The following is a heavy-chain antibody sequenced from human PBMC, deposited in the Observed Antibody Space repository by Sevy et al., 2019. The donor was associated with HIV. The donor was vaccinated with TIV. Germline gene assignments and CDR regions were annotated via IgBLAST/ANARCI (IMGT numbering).Heavy chain of an antibody. CDR3: VISSGYSRNWFYYFDY. Sequence: GGSLRLSCSASGFTFSSYPMHWVRQAPGKGLEYDSATSSDGDSTYYADSVKGRFTISRDNSKNKLFLQLSSLRPEDTALYYCVISSGYSRNWFYYFDYWGQGTLVTVSS. J-gene: IGHJ4*02. CDR2: TSSDGDST. V-gene: IGHV3-64D*06. CDR1: GFTFSSYP. D-gene: IGHD6-13*01.